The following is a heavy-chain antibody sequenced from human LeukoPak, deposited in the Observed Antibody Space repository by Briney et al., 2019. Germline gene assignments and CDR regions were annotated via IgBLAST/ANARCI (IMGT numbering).Heavy chain of an antibody. V-gene: IGHV1-2*02. CDR2: INPNSGGT. CDR1: GYTFTGYY. J-gene: IGHJ6*03. CDR3: ARGGAPHYYYYMDV. Sequence: AAVKVSCKASGYTFTGYYMHWVRQAPGQGLEWMGWINPNSGGTNYAQKFQGRVTMTRDTSISTAYMELSRLRSDDTAVYYCARGGAPHYYYYMDVWGKGTTVTVSS.